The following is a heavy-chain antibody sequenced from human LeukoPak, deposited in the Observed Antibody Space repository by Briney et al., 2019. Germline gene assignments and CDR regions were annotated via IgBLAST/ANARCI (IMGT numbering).Heavy chain of an antibody. D-gene: IGHD2/OR15-2a*01. CDR3: AGPILGGTLDNHH. CDR1: GGSISSYY. V-gene: IGHV4-59*01. CDR2: IYYSGST. Sequence: PSETLSLTCTVSGGSISSYYWSWIRQPPGKGLEWIGYIYYSGSTNYNPSLKSRVTISVDTSKNQFSLKLSSVTAADTAVYYCAGPILGGTLDNHHWGQGHLGTGFS. J-gene: IGHJ1*01.